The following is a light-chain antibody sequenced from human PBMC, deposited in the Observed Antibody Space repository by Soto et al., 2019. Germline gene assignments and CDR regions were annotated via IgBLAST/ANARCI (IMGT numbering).Light chain of an antibody. J-gene: IGKJ1*01. Sequence: DIQMTQSPSTLSASVGDRVTITCRASESISTWLAWYQQKPGKAPKLLLYMASILESGVPSRFIGSESGAEFTLTISSLQPDDFATYYCQQHHSYPATFGEGTKVEVK. CDR3: QQHHSYPAT. CDR1: ESISTW. V-gene: IGKV1-5*03. CDR2: MAS.